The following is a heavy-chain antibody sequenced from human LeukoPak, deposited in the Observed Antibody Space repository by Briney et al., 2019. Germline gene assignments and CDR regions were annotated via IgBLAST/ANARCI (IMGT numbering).Heavy chain of an antibody. CDR3: ARDQPYYCDNSGYQVRAFDI. J-gene: IGHJ3*02. Sequence: GGSLRLSCAASGFTFSSYAMSWVRQAPGKGLEWVSGISGSGGSTYNADSVKGRFTISRDDSKNTLYLQMNSLRAEDTAVYYCARDQPYYCDNSGYQVRAFDIWGQGTMVTVSS. V-gene: IGHV3-23*01. D-gene: IGHD3-22*01. CDR2: ISGSGGST. CDR1: GFTFSSYA.